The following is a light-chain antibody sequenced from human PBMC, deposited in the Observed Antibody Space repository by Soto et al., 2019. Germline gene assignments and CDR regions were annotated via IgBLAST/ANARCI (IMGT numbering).Light chain of an antibody. CDR3: LQYGIPLWT. CDR1: QSVTANY. J-gene: IGKJ1*01. CDR2: AAS. V-gene: IGKV3-20*01. Sequence: EIALTQSPGTLSLSPGEKATPSCRASQSVTANYLAWYQQKPGQAPRLLIYAASIGATGIPDRFSGSGSGTDFTLTISRLEPEDFAVYYCLQYGIPLWTFGQGTKV.